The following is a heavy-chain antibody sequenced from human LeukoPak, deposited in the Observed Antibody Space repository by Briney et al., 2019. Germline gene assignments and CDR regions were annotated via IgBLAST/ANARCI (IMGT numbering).Heavy chain of an antibody. CDR1: GGSISSGGYS. CDR3: ARNYDSSGFDI. V-gene: IGHV4-30-2*01. D-gene: IGHD3-22*01. CDR2: IYHSGGT. Sequence: PSQTLSLTCAVSGGSISSGGYSWSWIRQPPGKGLEWIGYIYHSGGTYYNPSLKSRVTISVDRSKNQFSLKLSSVTAADTAVYYCARNYDSSGFDIWGQGTMVTVSS. J-gene: IGHJ3*02.